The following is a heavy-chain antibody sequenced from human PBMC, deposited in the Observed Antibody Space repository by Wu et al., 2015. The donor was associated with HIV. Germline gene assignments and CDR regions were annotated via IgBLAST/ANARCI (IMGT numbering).Heavy chain of an antibody. V-gene: IGHV1-69*13. J-gene: IGHJ5*02. Sequence: QVHLEQSGGEVKKPGSSVKVSCKASGGTFSSYAISWVRQAPGQGLEWMGRIIPIFGTANYAQKFQGRVTITADESTSTAYMELSSLRSEDTAVYYCARDLWELSQLRWFDPWGQGTLVTVSS. CDR2: IIPIFGTA. CDR1: GGTFSSYA. CDR3: ARDLWELSQLRWFDP. D-gene: IGHD1-26*01.